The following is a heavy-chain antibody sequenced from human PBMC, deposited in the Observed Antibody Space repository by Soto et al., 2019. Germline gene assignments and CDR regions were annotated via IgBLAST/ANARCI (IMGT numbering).Heavy chain of an antibody. CDR1: GFTFSDYY. CDR3: ASTGAPSDY. V-gene: IGHV3-11*06. CDR2: ISSSSSYT. J-gene: IGHJ4*02. Sequence: TGGSLRLSXAASGFTFSDYYMSWIRQAPGKGLEWVSYISSSSSYTNYADSVKGRFTISRDNAKNSLYLQMNSLRAEDTAVYYCASTGAPSDYWGQGTLVTVSS.